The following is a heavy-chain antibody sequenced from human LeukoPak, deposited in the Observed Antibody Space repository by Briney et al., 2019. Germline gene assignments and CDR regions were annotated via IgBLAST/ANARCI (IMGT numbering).Heavy chain of an antibody. CDR2: IDWDDDK. D-gene: IGHD6-19*01. V-gene: IGHV2-70*11. CDR1: GGSISSGGYS. CDR3: ARIRTSGWLDY. J-gene: IGHJ4*02. Sequence: TLSLTCAVSGGSISSGGYSWSWIRQPPGKALEWLARIDWDDDKYYSTSLKTRLTVSKDTSKNQVVLTMTNMDPVDTATYYCARIRTSGWLDYWGQGTLVTVSS.